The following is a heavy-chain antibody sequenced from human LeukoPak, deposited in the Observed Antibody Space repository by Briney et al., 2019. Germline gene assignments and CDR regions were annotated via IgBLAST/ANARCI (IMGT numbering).Heavy chain of an antibody. CDR1: GFSFSSYA. Sequence: GGSLRLSCAASGFSFSSYAMSWVRQAPGKGLEWVSAISGSGGSTYYADSVKGRFTISRDNSKNTLYLQMNSLRAEDTAVYYCAKVSVSPGYYFDYWGQGTLVTVSS. D-gene: IGHD7-27*01. CDR3: AKVSVSPGYYFDY. V-gene: IGHV3-23*01. CDR2: ISGSGGST. J-gene: IGHJ4*02.